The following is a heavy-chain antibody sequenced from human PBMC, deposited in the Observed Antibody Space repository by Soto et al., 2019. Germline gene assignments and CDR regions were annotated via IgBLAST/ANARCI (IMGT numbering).Heavy chain of an antibody. Sequence: QVPLVQSGAEVKKPGASVKVSCKASGYTFTSYDINWVRQATGQGLEWMGWMNPNSGNTGYAQKFQGRVTMTRNTSISTAYMELSSLRSEDTAVYYCARAAYSSSWYSGYYYGMDVWGQGTTVTVSS. D-gene: IGHD6-13*01. V-gene: IGHV1-8*01. CDR1: GYTFTSYD. CDR2: MNPNSGNT. J-gene: IGHJ6*02. CDR3: ARAAYSSSWYSGYYYGMDV.